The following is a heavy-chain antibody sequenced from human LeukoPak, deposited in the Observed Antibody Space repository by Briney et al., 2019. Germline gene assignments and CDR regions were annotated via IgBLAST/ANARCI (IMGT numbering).Heavy chain of an antibody. CDR3: ARQRYCHSTSCYFGY. CDR2: MYHSGST. CDR1: GYSISSGYY. J-gene: IGHJ4*02. D-gene: IGHD2-2*01. Sequence: PSETLSLTCAVSGYSISSGYYGAGMRQPPGKGVEWIGGMYHSGSTYDSPSLKSRVTMSVDTSKNQFSLKLTSVTAADTAVYYCARQRYCHSTSCYFGYWGQGTLVTVSS. V-gene: IGHV4-38-2*01.